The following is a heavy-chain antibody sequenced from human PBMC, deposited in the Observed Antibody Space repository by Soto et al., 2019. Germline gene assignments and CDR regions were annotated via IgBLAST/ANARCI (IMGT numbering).Heavy chain of an antibody. CDR1: GDTVTSYY. Sequence: ASVKVSCKASGDTVTSYYMHWVRQAPGQGLEWMGIINPSGDTSYAQKFQGRVTMTRDTSTSTVYMELRSLRSEDTAVYYCARDSGGMDVWGQGTTVTVSS. CDR3: ARDSGGMDV. CDR2: INPSGDT. J-gene: IGHJ6*02. V-gene: IGHV1-46*01.